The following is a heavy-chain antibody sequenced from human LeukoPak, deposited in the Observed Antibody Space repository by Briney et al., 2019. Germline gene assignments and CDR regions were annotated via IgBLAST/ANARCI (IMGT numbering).Heavy chain of an antibody. CDR2: IYYGQTI. D-gene: IGHD4/OR15-4a*01. V-gene: IGHV4-39*01. CDR3: VRHDGRGGATMGAFDS. Sequence: PGGSLRLSCAASGFTVSSTYMSWVRQSPGKGLEWIGSIYYGQTIYYNPSLNSRVTISVVTSKDQFTLQLNSVTAADTAVYYCVRHDGRGGATMGAFDSWGQGSLVTVSS. J-gene: IGHJ5*01. CDR1: GFTVSSTY.